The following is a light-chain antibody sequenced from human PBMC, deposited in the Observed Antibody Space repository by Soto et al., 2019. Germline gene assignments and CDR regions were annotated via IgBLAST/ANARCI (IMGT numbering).Light chain of an antibody. J-gene: IGKJ1*01. CDR2: AAS. Sequence: AIQMTQSPSSLAAFVGDRVTITCRASQGIRNDLDWYQQKPGKAPKLLIYAASSLQSGVPSRFSGSGSGTDFTLTISSLQPEDFATYYCQQYNRGTFGQGTKVDIK. CDR1: QGIRND. CDR3: QQYNRGT. V-gene: IGKV1-6*01.